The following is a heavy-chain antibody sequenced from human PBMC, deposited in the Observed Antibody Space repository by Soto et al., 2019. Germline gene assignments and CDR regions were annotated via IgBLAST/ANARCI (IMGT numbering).Heavy chain of an antibody. CDR2: IYYNGNT. V-gene: IGHV4-59*11. J-gene: IGHJ4*02. Sequence: LETLSLTCTVAGGSIINHYWSWIRQPPGKGLEWIGYIYYNGNTNYNPPLKSRVTMSVDTSKNQISLKLSSVTAADTAVYYCTRANWYSEYWGQGTLVTVSS. CDR1: GGSIINHY. D-gene: IGHD7-27*01. CDR3: TRANWYSEY.